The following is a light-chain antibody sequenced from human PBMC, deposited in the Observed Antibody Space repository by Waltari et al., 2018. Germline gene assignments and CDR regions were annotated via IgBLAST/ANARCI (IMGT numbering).Light chain of an antibody. CDR1: ESATRH. CDR3: QAWDSGVAGV. CDR2: QDV. Sequence: SYDLIQSPSVSVSPGQTATTTCPGDESATRHVCWYQQKPGHAPLLVLYQDVRRPSEIPQRFSGSNSGNTATLTISGTQPMDEADYYCQAWDSGVAGVFGTGTKVTVL. J-gene: IGLJ1*01. V-gene: IGLV3-1*01.